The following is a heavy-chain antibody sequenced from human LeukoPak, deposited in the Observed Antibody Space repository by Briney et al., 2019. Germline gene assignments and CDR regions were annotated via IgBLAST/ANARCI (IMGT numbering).Heavy chain of an antibody. J-gene: IGHJ4*02. CDR3: ASPLCRDGYNCPLDY. Sequence: SVKVSCKASGGTFSSYAISWVRQAPGQGLEWRGGIIPIFGAANYAQKFQGRVTITADESTSTAYMELSSLRSEDTAVYYCASPLCRDGYNCPLDYWGQGTLVTVSS. CDR1: GGTFSSYA. D-gene: IGHD5-24*01. V-gene: IGHV1-69*13. CDR2: IIPIFGAA.